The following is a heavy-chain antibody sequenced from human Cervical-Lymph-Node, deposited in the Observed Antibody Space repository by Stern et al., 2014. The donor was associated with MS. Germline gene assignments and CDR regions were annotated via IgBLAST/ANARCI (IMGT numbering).Heavy chain of an antibody. CDR3: ARSSGYDWIFLS. J-gene: IGHJ5*02. Sequence: VHLVESGGGVVQPGRSLRLSCAASGFTLGSHSMHWVRQAPGKGLEWVALMSYDGSNDYYADSVKGRFTISRDNSKNTVFLQMNSLRNEDTALYFCARSSGYDWIFLSWGQGTLVTVSS. CDR1: GFTLGSHS. D-gene: IGHD5-12*01. CDR2: MSYDGSND. V-gene: IGHV3-30-3*01.